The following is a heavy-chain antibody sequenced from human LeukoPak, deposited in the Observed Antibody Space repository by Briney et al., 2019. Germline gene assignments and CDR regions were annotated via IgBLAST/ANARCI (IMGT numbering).Heavy chain of an antibody. Sequence: SETLSLTCTVSGVSISSYYWSWIRQPPGKGLEWTGYIYYSGSTNDNPSLKSRVTISVDTSNNQFSLKLSSVTAADTAVYYCARQPAYYYDSSGYMPDAFDIWGQGTMVTVSS. CDR3: ARQPAYYYDSSGYMPDAFDI. CDR2: IYYSGST. V-gene: IGHV4-59*08. D-gene: IGHD3-22*01. CDR1: GVSISSYY. J-gene: IGHJ3*02.